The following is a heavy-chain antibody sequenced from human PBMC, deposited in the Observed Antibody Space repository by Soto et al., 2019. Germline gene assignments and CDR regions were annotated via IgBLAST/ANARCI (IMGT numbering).Heavy chain of an antibody. J-gene: IGHJ3*01. CDR1: GFTFNYYW. Sequence: EEQLVESEGGLVQRGGSLRLSCAASGFTFNYYWMHWVRQAPGQGLVWVAHIQNDGSRTTYADSVKGRFTISRDNAKNTMYLQMNSLRAEDTAVYYCARGDLGGFDLWGQGTTVTVSS. CDR3: ARGDLGGFDL. V-gene: IGHV3-74*01. D-gene: IGHD2-21*02. CDR2: IQNDGSRT.